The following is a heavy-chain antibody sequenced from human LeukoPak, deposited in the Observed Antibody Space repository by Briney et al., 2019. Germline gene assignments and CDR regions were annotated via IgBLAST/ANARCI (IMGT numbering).Heavy chain of an antibody. J-gene: IGHJ5*02. CDR3: ARNIAAAGSNWFDP. V-gene: IGHV4-4*09. Sequence: PSETLSLTCSVSGDSISSYSWSWIRQPPGKGLEWIGYIHNSGDTKYNPSLKSRVTISVDRSKNQFSLKLSSVTAADTAVYYCARNIAAAGSNWFDPWGQGTLVTVSS. CDR2: IHNSGDT. D-gene: IGHD6-13*01. CDR1: GDSISSYS.